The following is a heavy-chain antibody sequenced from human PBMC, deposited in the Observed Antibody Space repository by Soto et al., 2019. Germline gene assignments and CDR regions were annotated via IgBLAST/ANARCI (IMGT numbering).Heavy chain of an antibody. V-gene: IGHV1-18*01. Sequence: QVQLVQSGAEVKKPGASVKVSGKASGYTFTSYGISWVRQAPGQGLEWRGWISAYNGNTNDEQKAQGRVTMTTDTTTSTAYMELRSLRSDDTAVYYCARGGGRVVISRYAFDIWGQGTMVTVSS. J-gene: IGHJ3*02. CDR1: GYTFTSYG. CDR2: ISAYNGNT. CDR3: ARGGGRVVISRYAFDI. D-gene: IGHD3-22*01.